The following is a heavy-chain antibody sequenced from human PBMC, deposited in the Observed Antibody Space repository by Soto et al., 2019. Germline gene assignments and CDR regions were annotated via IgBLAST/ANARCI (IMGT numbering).Heavy chain of an antibody. CDR1: GVTFSSYV. CDR2: ISHDGNNK. CDR3: ARDDVGGSECDLGC. D-gene: IGHD1-26*01. V-gene: IGHV3-30-3*01. Sequence: QVQLVESGGGVVQPGRSLRLSCAASGVTFSSYVMHWVRQTPGKGLGWVAFISHDGNNKYYADSVKGRITISRDNSANARNLPLHSLRAEDTAGYYCARDDVGGSECDLGCCGQGTLVTLSS. J-gene: IGHJ4*02.